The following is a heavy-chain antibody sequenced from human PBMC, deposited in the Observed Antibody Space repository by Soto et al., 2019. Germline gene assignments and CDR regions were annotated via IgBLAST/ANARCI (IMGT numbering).Heavy chain of an antibody. V-gene: IGHV3-30-3*01. CDR3: ARDSLRVTPGQLPNSPPDFDY. J-gene: IGHJ4*02. Sequence: PGGSLRLACAASGFTFSYYEMHWVRQAPGKGLEWVAVISYDGSNKYYADSVMGRFTISRDNSKNTLYLQMNSLRAEDTAVYYCARDSLRVTPGQLPNSPPDFDYWGQGTLVTVSS. CDR1: GFTFSYYE. CDR2: ISYDGSNK. D-gene: IGHD2-2*01.